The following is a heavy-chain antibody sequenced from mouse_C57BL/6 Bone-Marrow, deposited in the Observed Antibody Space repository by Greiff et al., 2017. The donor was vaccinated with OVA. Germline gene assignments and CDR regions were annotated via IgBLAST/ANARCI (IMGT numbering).Heavy chain of an antibody. Sequence: EVMLVESGGDLVKPGGSLKLSCAASGFTFSSYGMSWVRQTPDKRLEWVATISSGGSYTYYPDSVKGRFTITRDKAKNTLYLQMSSLKSEDTAMYYCARPRMDYWGQGTSVTVSS. CDR3: ARPRMDY. CDR1: GFTFSSYG. V-gene: IGHV5-6*01. J-gene: IGHJ4*01. CDR2: ISSGGSYT.